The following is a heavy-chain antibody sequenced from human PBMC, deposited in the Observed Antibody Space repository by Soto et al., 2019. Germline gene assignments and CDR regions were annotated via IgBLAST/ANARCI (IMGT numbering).Heavy chain of an antibody. CDR3: VKEGYMRSDWYGQFDY. V-gene: IGHV3-64D*06. CDR1: GFTFNSYA. D-gene: IGHD6-19*01. CDR2: ISSYGAGR. J-gene: IGHJ4*02. Sequence: EVQLVESGGTLVQPGGSLRLSCSASGFTFNSYAMHWVRQAPGKGLEFVSAISSYGAGRYYADSVKGRFAISRDNSKNTLYLQMSSLRAEDTALYYCVKEGYMRSDWYGQFDYWGQGALVTVSS.